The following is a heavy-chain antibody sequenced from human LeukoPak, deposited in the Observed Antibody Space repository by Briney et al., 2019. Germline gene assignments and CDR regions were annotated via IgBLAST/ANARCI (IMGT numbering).Heavy chain of an antibody. CDR2: IYSGGST. Sequence: GGSLRLSCAASGFTVSSNYMSWVRQAPGKGLEWVSVIYSGGSTYYADSVKGRFTISRDNSKNTLYLQMNSLRAEDTAVYYCARQNPSIAAAGTNGVVPWGHESLVTVFS. CDR3: ARQNPSIAAAGTNGVVP. D-gene: IGHD6-13*01. CDR1: GFTVSSNY. V-gene: IGHV3-66*04. J-gene: IGHJ5*02.